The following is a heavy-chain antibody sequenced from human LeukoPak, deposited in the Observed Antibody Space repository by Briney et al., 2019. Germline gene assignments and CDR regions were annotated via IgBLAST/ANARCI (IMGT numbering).Heavy chain of an antibody. CDR2: IIPILGIA. CDR3: AREEGGYSYGYVRWFDP. Sequence: ASVKVSCEASGGTFSSYAISWVRQAPGQGLEWMGRIIPILGIANYAQKFQGRVTITADKSTSTAYMELSSLRSEDTAVYYCAREEGGYSYGYVRWFDPWGQGTLVTVSS. V-gene: IGHV1-69*04. D-gene: IGHD5-18*01. J-gene: IGHJ5*02. CDR1: GGTFSSYA.